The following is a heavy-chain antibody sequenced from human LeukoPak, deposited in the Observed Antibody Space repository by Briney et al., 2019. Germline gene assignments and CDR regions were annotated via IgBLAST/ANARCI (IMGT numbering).Heavy chain of an antibody. Sequence: SQTLSLTCTVSGGSISSGGYYWSCIRQHPGKGLEWIGYIYYSGSTYYNPSLKSRVTISVDTSKNQFSLKLSSVTAADTAVYYCARDLSGYDISTGFEYYYMDVWGKGTTVTVSS. D-gene: IGHD3-9*01. V-gene: IGHV4-31*03. CDR3: ARDLSGYDISTGFEYYYMDV. J-gene: IGHJ6*03. CDR2: IYYSGST. CDR1: GGSISSGGYY.